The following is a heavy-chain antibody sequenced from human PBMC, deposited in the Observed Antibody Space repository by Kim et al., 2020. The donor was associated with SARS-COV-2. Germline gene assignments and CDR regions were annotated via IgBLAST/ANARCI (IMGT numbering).Heavy chain of an antibody. CDR2: INPNSGGT. CDR3: ARTLSNYGVPRLGGY. Sequence: ASVKVSCKASGYTFTGYYMLWVRQAPGQGLEWMGWINPNSGGTNYAQKFQGRVTMTRDTSISTAYMELSRLRSDDTAVYYCARTLSNYGVPRLGGYWGQGTLVTVSS. V-gene: IGHV1-2*02. CDR1: GYTFTGYY. D-gene: IGHD1-26*01. J-gene: IGHJ4*02.